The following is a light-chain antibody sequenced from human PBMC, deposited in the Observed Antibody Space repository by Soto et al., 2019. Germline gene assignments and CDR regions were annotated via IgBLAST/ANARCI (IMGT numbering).Light chain of an antibody. Sequence: QSALTQPASVSGSPGQSVTISCTGTSSDVGGYNYVSWYQQHPGKAPKLLIFDVSLRPSGVSNRFSGSKSGNTASLTISGLQAEDEADYYCSSCGGASAPVLFGGGTKLTVL. J-gene: IGLJ2*01. CDR1: SSDVGGYNY. CDR2: DVS. V-gene: IGLV2-14*03. CDR3: SSCGGASAPVL.